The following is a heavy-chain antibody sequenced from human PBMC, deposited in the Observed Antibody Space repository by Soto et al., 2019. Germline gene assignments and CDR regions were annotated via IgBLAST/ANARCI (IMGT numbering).Heavy chain of an antibody. D-gene: IGHD3-10*01. CDR1: GFTFSSYG. CDR3: AKKILTGPGWFGSALDI. J-gene: IGHJ3*02. Sequence: PGGSLRLSCAASGFTFSSYGMHWVRQAPGKGLEWVAVISYDGRDKVYADSVKGRCTISRDNSRNTVDLQMDSLRPEDTAVYYCAKKILTGPGWFGSALDIWGQGTIVTVSS. CDR2: ISYDGRDK. V-gene: IGHV3-30*18.